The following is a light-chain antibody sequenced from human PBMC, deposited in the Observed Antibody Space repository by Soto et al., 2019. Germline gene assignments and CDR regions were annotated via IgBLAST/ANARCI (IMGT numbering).Light chain of an antibody. CDR3: QQRKHGPPIT. Sequence: TQSPDTLSLSPGETSPLSCRASQSVDKFLAWYQQRPGQPPRLLMFDSSNRATGVPVRFSGSGSGTVFTLTIDSLEPEDSAVYYCQQRKHGPPITFGQGTRLEIK. CDR2: DSS. J-gene: IGKJ5*01. CDR1: QSVDKF. V-gene: IGKV3-11*01.